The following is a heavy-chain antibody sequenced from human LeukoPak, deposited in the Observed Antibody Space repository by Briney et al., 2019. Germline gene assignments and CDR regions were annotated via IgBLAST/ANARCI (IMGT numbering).Heavy chain of an antibody. CDR3: ARGSIAVAGHGYWFDP. CDR1: GGSFSGYY. V-gene: IGHV4-34*01. CDR2: INHSGST. J-gene: IGHJ5*02. D-gene: IGHD6-19*01. Sequence: SETLSLTCAVYGGSFSGYYWSWIRQPPGKGLEWIGEINHSGSTNYNPSLKSRVTISVDTSKNRFSLKLSSVTAADTAVYYCARGSIAVAGHGYWFDPWGQGTLVTVSS.